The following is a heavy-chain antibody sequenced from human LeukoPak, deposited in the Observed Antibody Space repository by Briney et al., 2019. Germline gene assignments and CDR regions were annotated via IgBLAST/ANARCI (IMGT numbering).Heavy chain of an antibody. CDR2: ISGSGGST. Sequence: GGSLRLSCAASGFTFSSYGMSWVRQAPGKGLEWVSAISGSGGSTYYADSVKGRFTISRDNSKNTLYLQMNSLRAEDTAVYYCLDSSGPSEFDYWGQGTLVTVSS. V-gene: IGHV3-23*01. D-gene: IGHD3-22*01. CDR1: GFTFSSYG. J-gene: IGHJ4*02. CDR3: LDSSGPSEFDY.